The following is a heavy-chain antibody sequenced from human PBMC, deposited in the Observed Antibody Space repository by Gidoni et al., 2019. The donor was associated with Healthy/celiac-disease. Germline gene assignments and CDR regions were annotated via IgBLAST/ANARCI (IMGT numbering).Heavy chain of an antibody. CDR1: GGSFSAYS. V-gene: IGHV4-34*01. J-gene: IGHJ4*02. CDR2: IHHSGST. CDR3: AGLAGVEGCCSSTSCLTDY. D-gene: IGHD2-2*01. Sequence: QVQLQQWGAGLLTPSETLSLTCAVYGGSFSAYSWSWRRQPPGKVLEWIGEIHHSGSTNYNPSLKSRVTISVDASKNQFSLKLSSVTAADTAVYYCAGLAGVEGCCSSTSCLTDYWGQGTLVTVSS.